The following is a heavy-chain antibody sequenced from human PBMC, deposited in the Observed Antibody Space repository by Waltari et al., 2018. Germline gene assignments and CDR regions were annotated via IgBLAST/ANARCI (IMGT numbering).Heavy chain of an antibody. CDR1: GFTFSDYY. CDR3: ARAFQYGGTSHFDD. V-gene: IGHV3-72*01. J-gene: IGHJ4*02. CDR2: SRNKANSYTT. D-gene: IGHD1-26*01. Sequence: EVQLAESGGGLVQPGGSLRLSCAVSGFTFSDYYMDWVRQAPGTGLEGVARSRNKANSYTTEYAASVKGRFTISRDDSKNSLKLQMNSLETDDTAVYFCARAFQYGGTSHFDDWGQGTLVTVSS.